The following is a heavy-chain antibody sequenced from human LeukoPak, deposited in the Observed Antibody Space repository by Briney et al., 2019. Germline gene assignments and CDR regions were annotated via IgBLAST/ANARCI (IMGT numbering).Heavy chain of an antibody. V-gene: IGHV5-10-1*01. J-gene: IGHJ4*02. Sequence: GESLKISCKGSGYSFTSYWISWVRQMPGKGLEWMGRIDPSDSYTNYSPSFQGHVTISADKSISTAYLQWSSLKASDTAMSYCASYGSGVAFDYWGQGTLVTVSS. CDR2: IDPSDSYT. CDR3: ASYGSGVAFDY. CDR1: GYSFTSYW. D-gene: IGHD3-10*01.